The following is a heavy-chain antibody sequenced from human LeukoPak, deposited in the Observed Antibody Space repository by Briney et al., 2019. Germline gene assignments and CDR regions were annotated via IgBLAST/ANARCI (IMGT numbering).Heavy chain of an antibody. J-gene: IGHJ5*02. Sequence: PGGSLRLSCAASGFTFSYYGMHWVRQAPGKGLEWVAVISYDGSNKFYADSVKGRFTISRDNSKNTLYLQMNSLRAEDTAVYYCAKDRNPYSSGLLSWGQGTLVTVSS. V-gene: IGHV3-30*18. D-gene: IGHD6-19*01. CDR1: GFTFSYYG. CDR2: ISYDGSNK. CDR3: AKDRNPYSSGLLS.